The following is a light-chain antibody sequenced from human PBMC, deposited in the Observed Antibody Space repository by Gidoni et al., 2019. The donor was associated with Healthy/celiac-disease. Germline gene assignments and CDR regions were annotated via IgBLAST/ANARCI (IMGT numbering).Light chain of an antibody. J-gene: IGLJ1*01. Sequence: QSALTQPASVSGSPGQSITISCTGTSSDVGGYNYVSCYQQHPGKAPKLMIYEFSNRPSGVSNRFSGSKSGNTASLTISGLQAEDEADYYCSSYTSSSTPYVFGTGTKVTVL. CDR2: EFS. V-gene: IGLV2-14*01. CDR3: SSYTSSSTPYV. CDR1: SSDVGGYNY.